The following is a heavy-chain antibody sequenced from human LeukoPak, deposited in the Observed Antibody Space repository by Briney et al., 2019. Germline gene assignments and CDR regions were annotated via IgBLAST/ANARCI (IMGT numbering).Heavy chain of an antibody. CDR2: IYSGGST. D-gene: IGHD6-13*01. CDR3: AAVYPAAAGNDY. V-gene: IGHV3-53*01. CDR1: GFTVSSNY. J-gene: IGHJ4*02. Sequence: PGGSLRLSCAASGFTVSSNYMSWVRQAPGKGLEWVSVIYSGGSTYYADSVKGRFTISRDNSKNTLYLQMNSLRAEDTAVYYCAAVYPAAAGNDYWGQGTLVTVSS.